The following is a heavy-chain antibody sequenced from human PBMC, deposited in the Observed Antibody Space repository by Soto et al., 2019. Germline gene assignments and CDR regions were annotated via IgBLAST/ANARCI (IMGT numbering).Heavy chain of an antibody. V-gene: IGHV4-39*01. D-gene: IGHD3-22*01. Sequence: QLQLQESGPGLVKPSETLSLTCTVSGGSISSSSYYWGWIRQPPGKGLEWLGRIYYSGSTYYNPSLKSRVTISVDTSKNQFSLKLSSVTAADTAVYYCARQQDYYDSRSHDYWGQGTLVTVSS. J-gene: IGHJ4*02. CDR2: IYYSGST. CDR1: GGSISSSSYY. CDR3: ARQQDYYDSRSHDY.